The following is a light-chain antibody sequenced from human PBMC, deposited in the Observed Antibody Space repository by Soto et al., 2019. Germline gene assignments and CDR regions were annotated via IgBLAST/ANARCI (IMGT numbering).Light chain of an antibody. CDR2: GAS. Sequence: EIVMTQSPATLSVSPGERATLSCRASQSVSSSLAWYQKKPGQAPRLLIYGASTRAPGIPDRFSGSGSGTEFTLTISRLQSDDVAVYYWQQYNNWWTFGQGTRVEIK. CDR3: QQYNNWWT. V-gene: IGKV3-15*01. J-gene: IGKJ1*01. CDR1: QSVSSS.